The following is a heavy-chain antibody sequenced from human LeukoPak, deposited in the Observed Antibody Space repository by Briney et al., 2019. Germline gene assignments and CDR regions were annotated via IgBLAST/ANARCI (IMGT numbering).Heavy chain of an antibody. CDR1: GYTFTDYY. D-gene: IGHD6-13*01. CDR2: INPNSGGT. J-gene: IGHJ5*02. V-gene: IGHV1-2*02. CDR3: ARDKGSSWYDGWFDP. Sequence: ASVKVSCKASGYTFTDYYMHWVRQAPGQGLEWMGWINPNSGGTNYAQKFQGRVTMSRDTSISAAYMELSRLRSDDTAVYYCARDKGSSWYDGWFDPWGQGTLVTVSS.